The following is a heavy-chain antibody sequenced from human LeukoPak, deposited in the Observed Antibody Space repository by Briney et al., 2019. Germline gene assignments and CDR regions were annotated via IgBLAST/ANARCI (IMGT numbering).Heavy chain of an antibody. D-gene: IGHD1-26*01. V-gene: IGHV1-2*06. Sequence: ASVKVSCKTSEYTFTGYYMHWVRQAPGHGLEWMGRINPNSGGTNYAQKFQGRVTMTEDTSTDTAYMELSSLRSEDTAVYYCATPRIVGEYYFDYWGQGTLVTVSS. CDR3: ATPRIVGEYYFDY. J-gene: IGHJ4*02. CDR1: EYTFTGYY. CDR2: INPNSGGT.